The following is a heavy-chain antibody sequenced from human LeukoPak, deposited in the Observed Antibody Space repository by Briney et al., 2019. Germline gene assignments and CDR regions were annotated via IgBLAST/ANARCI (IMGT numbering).Heavy chain of an antibody. Sequence: SETLSLTCAVYGGSFSGYYWSWIRQPPGKGLEWIGKINHSGSTNYNPSLKSRVTISVDTSKNQFSLKLSSVTAADTAVYYCARENNRYYDSSGYHFDYWGQGTLVTVSS. CDR2: INHSGST. CDR1: GGSFSGYY. V-gene: IGHV4-34*01. CDR3: ARENNRYYDSSGYHFDY. J-gene: IGHJ4*02. D-gene: IGHD3-22*01.